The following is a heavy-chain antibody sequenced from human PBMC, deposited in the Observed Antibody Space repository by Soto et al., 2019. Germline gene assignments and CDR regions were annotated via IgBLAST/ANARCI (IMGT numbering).Heavy chain of an antibody. Sequence: GGSLRLSCAASGFTFSSYSMNWVRQAPGKGLEWVSYISSSSTIYYADSVKGRFTISRDNAKNSLYLQMNSLRAEDTAVYYCARVGGTIFGVVIHADDAFDIWGQGTMVTVSS. CDR1: GFTFSSYS. CDR3: ARVGGTIFGVVIHADDAFDI. CDR2: ISSSSTI. D-gene: IGHD3-3*01. J-gene: IGHJ3*02. V-gene: IGHV3-48*01.